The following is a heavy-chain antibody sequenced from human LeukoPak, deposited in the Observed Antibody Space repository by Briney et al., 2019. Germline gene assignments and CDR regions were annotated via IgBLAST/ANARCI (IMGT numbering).Heavy chain of an antibody. Sequence: GGSLRLSCAASGFSFSNYEMNWVRQAPGKGLEWISYISYTGSTTYQPDSVKGRFTISRDNAKNSLYLQMNSLRVEDTAIYYCAGCRTISCYSAFDIWGQGTMVTVSS. CDR3: AGCRTISCYSAFDI. CDR2: ISYTGSTT. V-gene: IGHV3-48*03. CDR1: GFSFSNYE. J-gene: IGHJ3*02. D-gene: IGHD2-2*01.